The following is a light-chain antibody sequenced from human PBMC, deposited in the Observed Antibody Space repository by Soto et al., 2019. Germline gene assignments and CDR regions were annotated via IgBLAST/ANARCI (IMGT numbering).Light chain of an antibody. Sequence: IVLTQSPGTLSLSPGERATLSCRASQSVSSSYLAWYQQKPGQAPRLLIYDASSRATGIPDRFSGSGSGTDFTLTSSRLEPEDFAVYYCQQYGSSPLTFGLGTKVEIK. CDR1: QSVSSSY. J-gene: IGKJ1*01. CDR2: DAS. CDR3: QQYGSSPLT. V-gene: IGKV3-20*01.